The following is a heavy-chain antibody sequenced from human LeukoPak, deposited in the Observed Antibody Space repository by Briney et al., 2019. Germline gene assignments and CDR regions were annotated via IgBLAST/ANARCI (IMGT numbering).Heavy chain of an antibody. J-gene: IGHJ6*02. CDR1: GFTFSSYA. D-gene: IGHD6-13*01. CDR2: ISGSGGST. CDR3: ANDAAQQQLSNLFYGMDV. Sequence: GGSLRLSCAASGFTFSSYAMSWVRQAPGKGLEWVSAISGSGGSTYYADSVKGRFTISRDNSKNTLYLQMNSLRAEDTAVYFCANDAAQQQLSNLFYGMDVWGQGTTVTVSS. V-gene: IGHV3-23*01.